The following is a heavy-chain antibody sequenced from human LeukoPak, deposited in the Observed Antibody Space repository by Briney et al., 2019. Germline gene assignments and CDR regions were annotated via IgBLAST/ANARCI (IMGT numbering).Heavy chain of an antibody. Sequence: ASVKVSCKASGYTFTSYAMNWVRQAPGQGLEWMGWINTNTGNPTYAQGFTGRFVFSLDTFVSTAYLQISSLKAEDTAVYYCARAPYSSGWYWFDPWGQGTLVTVSS. V-gene: IGHV7-4-1*02. J-gene: IGHJ5*02. CDR1: GYTFTSYA. CDR2: INTNTGNP. D-gene: IGHD6-19*01. CDR3: ARAPYSSGWYWFDP.